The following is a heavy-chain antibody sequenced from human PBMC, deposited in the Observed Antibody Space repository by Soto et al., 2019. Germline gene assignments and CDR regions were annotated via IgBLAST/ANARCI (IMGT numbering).Heavy chain of an antibody. V-gene: IGHV4-30-4*01. CDR3: ARDLDGLHDDTSGPFPRPG. Sequence: SETLSLTCTVSGGSISSDDYYWSWIRQAPGRGLEWIGYIHSSGSIYYNPSLKSRDTMSIDTAGNQFSLKVSSVTVADTAVDYCARDLDGLHDDTSGPFPRPGWGQGTLVTVSS. CDR2: IHSSGSI. J-gene: IGHJ1*01. D-gene: IGHD3-22*01. CDR1: GGSISSDDYY.